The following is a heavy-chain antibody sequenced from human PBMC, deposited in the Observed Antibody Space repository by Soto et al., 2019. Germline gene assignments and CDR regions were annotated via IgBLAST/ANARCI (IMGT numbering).Heavy chain of an antibody. J-gene: IGHJ1*01. V-gene: IGHV4-34*01. D-gene: IGHD6-13*01. Sequence: QVQLQQWGAGLLKPSETLSLTCAVYGGSFSGYYWSWIRQPPGKGLEWIGEINHSGSTNYNPSLKSRVTISVDTSKNQFSLKLSSVTAADTAVYYCARGLLGQTIAAAGIYFQHWGQGTLVTVSS. CDR3: ARGLLGQTIAAAGIYFQH. CDR1: GGSFSGYY. CDR2: INHSGST.